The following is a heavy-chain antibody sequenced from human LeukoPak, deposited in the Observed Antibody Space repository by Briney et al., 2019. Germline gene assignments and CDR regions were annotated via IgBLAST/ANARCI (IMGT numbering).Heavy chain of an antibody. CDR3: ARKSASGNYPLDY. CDR2: IRYDGNNK. D-gene: IGHD3-10*01. CDR1: GFTFSSYG. V-gene: IGHV3-30*02. J-gene: IGHJ4*02. Sequence: GGSLRLSCAASGFTFSSYGMYWVRQAPGKGLEWVTFIRYDGNNKSYADSVKGRFTISRDNAKNTVFLQLSSLRAEDTALYYCARKSASGNYPLDYWGQGTLVTVSS.